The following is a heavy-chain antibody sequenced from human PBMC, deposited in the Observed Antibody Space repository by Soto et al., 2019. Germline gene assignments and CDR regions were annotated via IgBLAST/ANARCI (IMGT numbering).Heavy chain of an antibody. CDR2: IYHSGST. CDR1: GGSISSGGYS. D-gene: IGHD4-17*01. Sequence: SETLSLTCAVSGGSISSGGYSCNWVRQPPGKGLEWIGYIYHSGSTYYNPSLKSRVTISVDRSKNQFSLKLSSVTAADTAVYYCARGMTTVTTFDYWGQGTLVTVSS. V-gene: IGHV4-30-2*01. CDR3: ARGMTTVTTFDY. J-gene: IGHJ4*02.